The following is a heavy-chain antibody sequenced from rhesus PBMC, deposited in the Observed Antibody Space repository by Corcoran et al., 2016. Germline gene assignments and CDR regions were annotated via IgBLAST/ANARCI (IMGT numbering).Heavy chain of an antibody. CDR3: AKDRTSLTNRFDV. D-gene: IGHD4-11*01. CDR1: GYSFTSSW. Sequence: EVQLVQSGAEVKRPGESLRISCKTSGYSFTSSWISWVRQMPGKGLEWMGRIYPGDSYNSYPPSFPGHGTISADKSIRTPSLQWSSLKASDPATDYCAKDRTSLTNRFDVWGPGVLVTVSS. CDR2: IYPGDSYN. J-gene: IGHJ5-1*01. V-gene: IGHV5S1*01.